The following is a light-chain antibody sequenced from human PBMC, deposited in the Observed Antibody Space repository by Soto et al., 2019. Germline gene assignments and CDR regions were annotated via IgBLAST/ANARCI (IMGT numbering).Light chain of an antibody. CDR2: EVS. CDR3: SSYTSSSPYV. Sequence: QSALTQPASVSGSPGQSITISCTGTSSNVGGYNYVSWYQQHPGKAPQLMIYEVSNRPSGISTRFSGSKSGNTASLTISWLQAEDEADYYCSSYTSSSPYVFGTGTKLTVL. V-gene: IGLV2-14*01. CDR1: SSNVGGYNY. J-gene: IGLJ1*01.